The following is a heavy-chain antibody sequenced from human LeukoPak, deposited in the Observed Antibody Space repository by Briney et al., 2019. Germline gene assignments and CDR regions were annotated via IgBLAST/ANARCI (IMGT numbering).Heavy chain of an antibody. CDR3: ASRDLFLGFSR. Sequence: PGGSLRLSCAASGFTFSSYSMNWVRQAPGKGLEWVANIKQDGSEKYYVDSVKGRFTISRDNAKNSLYLQMNCLRAEDTAVYYCASRDLFLGFSRWGQGTLVTVSS. V-gene: IGHV3-7*01. D-gene: IGHD3-10*01. CDR2: IKQDGSEK. J-gene: IGHJ4*02. CDR1: GFTFSSYS.